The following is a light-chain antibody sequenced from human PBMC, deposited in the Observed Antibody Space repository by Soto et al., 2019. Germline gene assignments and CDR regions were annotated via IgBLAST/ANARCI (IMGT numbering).Light chain of an antibody. CDR1: SSNIGAGYE. CDR2: ENN. J-gene: IGLJ1*01. CDR3: QSYDSSRSGYV. V-gene: IGLV1-40*01. Sequence: QSVLTQPPSVSDAPGQRVTISCTGSSSNIGAGYEEHWYQQVPGTAPKLLIYENNNRPSGVPDRFSGSKSGTSASLAITGLQAEDEAEYYCQSYDSSRSGYVFGTGTKLTVL.